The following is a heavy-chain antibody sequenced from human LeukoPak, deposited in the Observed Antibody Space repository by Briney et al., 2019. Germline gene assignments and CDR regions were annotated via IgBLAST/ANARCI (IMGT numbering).Heavy chain of an antibody. CDR3: AREDSSGYYYFDY. CDR1: GFTFSNYA. Sequence: GRSLRLSCAASGFTFSNYAIHWVRQAPGKGLEWEALISYDGSNKYYADSVKGRSTISRDNSKNTLYLQMNSLRADDTAVYYCAREDSSGYYYFDYWGQGTLVTVSS. J-gene: IGHJ4*02. D-gene: IGHD3-22*01. CDR2: ISYDGSNK. V-gene: IGHV3-30*01.